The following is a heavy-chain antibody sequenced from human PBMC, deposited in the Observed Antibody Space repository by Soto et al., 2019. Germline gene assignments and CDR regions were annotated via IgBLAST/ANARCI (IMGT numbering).Heavy chain of an antibody. CDR2: ISGSGGST. CDR3: AKDLEGDYGGLYYGMDV. D-gene: IGHD4-17*01. J-gene: IGHJ6*02. CDR1: GFTFSSYA. V-gene: IGHV3-23*01. Sequence: GGSLRLSCAASGFTFSSYAMSWVRQAPGKGLEWVSAISGSGGSTYYADSVKGRFTISRDNSKNTLYLQMNSLRAEDTAVYYCAKDLEGDYGGLYYGMDVWGQGTTVTVSS.